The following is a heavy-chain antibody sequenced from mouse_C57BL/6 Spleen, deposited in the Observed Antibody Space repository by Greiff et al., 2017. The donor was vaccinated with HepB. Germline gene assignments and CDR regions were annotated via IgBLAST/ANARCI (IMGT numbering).Heavy chain of an antibody. J-gene: IGHJ4*01. CDR3: SRNPYGYDGGDYAMDY. V-gene: IGHV2-9-1*01. CDR1: GFSLTSYA. Sequence: VQGVESGPGLVAPSQSLSITCTVSGFSLTSYAISWVRQPPGKGLEWLGVIWTGGGTNYNSALKSILSISKDNSKSQVFLKMNSLQTDDTARYYCSRNPYGYDGGDYAMDYWGQGTSVTVSS. CDR2: IWTGGGT. D-gene: IGHD2-2*01.